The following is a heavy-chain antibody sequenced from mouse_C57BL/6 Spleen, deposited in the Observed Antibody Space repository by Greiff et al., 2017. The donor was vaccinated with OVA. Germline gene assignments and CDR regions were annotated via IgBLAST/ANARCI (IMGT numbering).Heavy chain of an antibody. CDR3: ARYGDYGPYYAMDY. CDR1: GYSFTGYF. V-gene: IGHV1-20*01. D-gene: IGHD1-2*01. Sequence: DVKLVESGPELVKPGDSVKISCKASGYSFTGYFMNWVMQSHGKSLEWIGRINPYNGDTFYNQKFKGKATLTVDKSSSTAHMELRSLTSEDSAVYYCARYGDYGPYYAMDYWGQGTSVTVSS. J-gene: IGHJ4*01. CDR2: INPYNGDT.